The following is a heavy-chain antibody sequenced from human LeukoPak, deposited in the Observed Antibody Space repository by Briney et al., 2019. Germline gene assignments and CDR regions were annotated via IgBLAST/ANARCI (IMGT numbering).Heavy chain of an antibody. CDR1: GFTFSSYS. CDR2: IYYSGST. J-gene: IGHJ6*02. CDR3: ARDRHSSGYYYGMDV. D-gene: IGHD6-19*01. V-gene: IGHV4-59*01. Sequence: GSLRLSCAASGFTFSSYSMNWVRQAPGKGLEWIGYIYYSGSTNYNPSLKSRVTISVDTSKNQFSLKLSSMTAADTAVYYCARDRHSSGYYYGMDVWGQGTTVTVSS.